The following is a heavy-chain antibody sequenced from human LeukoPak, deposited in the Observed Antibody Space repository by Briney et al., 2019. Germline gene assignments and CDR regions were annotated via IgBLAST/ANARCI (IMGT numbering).Heavy chain of an antibody. Sequence: HGESLKISCKGSGYSFTSYWIGWVRQMPGKGLEWMGIIYPGDSDTRYSPSFQGQVTISADRSISTAYLQWSSLKASDTAMYYCARQAEWFGELSGYYYYGMDVWGQGTTVTVSS. D-gene: IGHD3-10*01. CDR2: IYPGDSDT. V-gene: IGHV5-51*01. J-gene: IGHJ6*02. CDR3: ARQAEWFGELSGYYYYGMDV. CDR1: GYSFTSYW.